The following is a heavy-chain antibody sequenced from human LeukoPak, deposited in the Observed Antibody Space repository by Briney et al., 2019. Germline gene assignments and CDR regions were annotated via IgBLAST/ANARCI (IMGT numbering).Heavy chain of an antibody. CDR3: AREEPRSGYSD. D-gene: IGHD3-22*01. Sequence: PSEALSLTCAVYGGSFSGYYWSWIRQPPGKGLEWIREINHSGGTNYNPSLKSRVTISVDTSKNQFSLKLSSVTAADTAVYYCAREEPRSGYSDWGQGTLVTVSS. CDR1: GGSFSGYY. CDR2: INHSGGT. V-gene: IGHV4-34*01. J-gene: IGHJ4*02.